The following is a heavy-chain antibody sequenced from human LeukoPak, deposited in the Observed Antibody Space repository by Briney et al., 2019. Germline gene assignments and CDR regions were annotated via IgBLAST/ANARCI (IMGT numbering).Heavy chain of an antibody. CDR1: GGSISSSNW. CDR2: IYHSGST. Sequence: SGTLSLTCAVSGGSISSSNWWSWVRQPPGKGLEWIGEIYHSGSTNYNPSLKSRVTISVDTSKNQFSLKLSSVTAADTAVYYCASTCSGGSCYSFTPFDYWGQGTLVTVSS. CDR3: ASTCSGGSCYSFTPFDY. V-gene: IGHV4-4*02. J-gene: IGHJ4*02. D-gene: IGHD2-15*01.